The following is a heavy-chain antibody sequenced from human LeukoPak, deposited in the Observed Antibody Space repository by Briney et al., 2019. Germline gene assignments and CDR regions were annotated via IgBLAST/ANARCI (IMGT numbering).Heavy chain of an antibody. D-gene: IGHD6-19*01. CDR2: IWYDGSNK. V-gene: IGHV3-33*01. CDR1: GFTFSSYG. J-gene: IGHJ4*02. CDR3: ARALRSGWYLDY. Sequence: GGSLRLSCAASGFTFSSYGMHWVRQAPSTGLEWLAVIWYDGSNKYYADSVKGRFTISRDNSKNTLYLQMNSLRAEDTAVYYCARALRSGWYLDYWGQGTLVTVSS.